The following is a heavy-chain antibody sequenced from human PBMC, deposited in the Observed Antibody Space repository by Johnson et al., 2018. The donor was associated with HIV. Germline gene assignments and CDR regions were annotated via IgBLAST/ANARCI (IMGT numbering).Heavy chain of an antibody. CDR3: AKGRAGTTGGDHDAFDI. J-gene: IGHJ3*02. CDR2: IRYDGSLK. V-gene: IGHV3-30*02. D-gene: IGHD6-19*01. Sequence: QVQLVESGGGVVQPGGSLRLSCATSGFTFSTYGMHWVRQAPGKGLEWVAFIRYDGSLKYLADSVKGRITISRDNSKNTLYLQMNSLRAEDTAVYYCAKGRAGTTGGDHDAFDIWGQGTMVTVTS. CDR1: GFTFSTYG.